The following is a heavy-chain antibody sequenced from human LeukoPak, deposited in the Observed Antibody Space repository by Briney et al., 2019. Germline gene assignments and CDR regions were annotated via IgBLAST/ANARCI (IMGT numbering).Heavy chain of an antibody. CDR2: IWYDGSNK. V-gene: IGHV3-33*01. CDR3: ARARGTYYFDN. Sequence: GGSLRLSCAASGFTFSSYGMHWVRQAPGKGLEWVAVIWYDGSNKYYADSVKGRFTISRDNSMNTLYLQMNSLRAEDTAVYYCARARGTYYFDNWGQGILVIVSS. J-gene: IGHJ4*02. D-gene: IGHD1-1*01. CDR1: GFTFSSYG.